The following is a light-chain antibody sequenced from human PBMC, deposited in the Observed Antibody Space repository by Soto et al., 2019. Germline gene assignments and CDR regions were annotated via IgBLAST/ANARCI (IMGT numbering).Light chain of an antibody. CDR2: KAS. CDR1: QSISRW. Sequence: DIQMTQSRSTLSASVGDRVTITCRASQSISRWVAWYQQKPGKAPKLLIYKASTLKSGVPSRFSGSGSGTEFTLTISSRQPEDAATYYCQKHNRAPLTFGGGTKVDIK. V-gene: IGKV1-5*03. CDR3: QKHNRAPLT. J-gene: IGKJ4*01.